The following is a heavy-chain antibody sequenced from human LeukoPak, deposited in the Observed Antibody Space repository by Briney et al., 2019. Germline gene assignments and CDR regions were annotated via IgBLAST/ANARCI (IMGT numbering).Heavy chain of an antibody. V-gene: IGHV3-30-3*01. J-gene: IGHJ4*02. CDR1: GFTFSSYA. CDR3: ARGPKYYYDSSGWFY. D-gene: IGHD3-22*01. Sequence: GGSLRLSCAASGFTFSSYAMHWVRQAPGKGLEWVAVISYDGSNKYYADSVKGRFTISRDNSKNTLYLQMNSLRAEDTAVCYCARGPKYYYDSSGWFYWGQGTLVTVSS. CDR2: ISYDGSNK.